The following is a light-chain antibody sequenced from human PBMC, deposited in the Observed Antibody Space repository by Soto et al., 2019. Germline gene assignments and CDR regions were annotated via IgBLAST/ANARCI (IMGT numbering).Light chain of an antibody. CDR3: QQSYSTPT. V-gene: IGKV1-39*01. CDR2: AAS. Sequence: DIQMTQSPSSLSASRGDEVTITCRASQTISMLLDWYQQKPGKAPKLLIHAASSLLSGVPSRFRGSGSGTDFTLTITSLQPEDFATYYCQQSYSTPTFGQGTRLEIK. CDR1: QTISML. J-gene: IGKJ5*01.